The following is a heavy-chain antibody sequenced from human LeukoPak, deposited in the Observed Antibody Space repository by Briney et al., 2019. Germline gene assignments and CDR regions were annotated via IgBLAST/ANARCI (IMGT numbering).Heavy chain of an antibody. D-gene: IGHD2-2*02. Sequence: GRSLRLSCAASGFSFRRYAMHWVRQAPGKGLEWVAVIAYDGSTKYYADSVKGRFTISRDNSHNTVDLQMNSLRAEDTAVYYCARSYCSSSTCYRIFDDWGQGTLVTVSS. V-gene: IGHV3-30*04. CDR1: GFSFRRYA. J-gene: IGHJ4*02. CDR3: ARSYCSSSTCYRIFDD. CDR2: IAYDGSTK.